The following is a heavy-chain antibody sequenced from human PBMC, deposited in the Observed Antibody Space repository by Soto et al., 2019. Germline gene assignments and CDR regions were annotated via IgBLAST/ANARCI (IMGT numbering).Heavy chain of an antibody. Sequence: ASVKVSCKASGYTFTSYGISWVRQAPGQGLEWMGWISAYNGNTNYAQKLQGRVTMTTDTSTSTAYMELRSLRSDDTAVYYCASSLGVPAAEIDYYYYGMDVWGQGTTVTVSS. CDR2: ISAYNGNT. CDR1: GYTFTSYG. D-gene: IGHD2-2*01. J-gene: IGHJ6*02. V-gene: IGHV1-18*01. CDR3: ASSLGVPAAEIDYYYYGMDV.